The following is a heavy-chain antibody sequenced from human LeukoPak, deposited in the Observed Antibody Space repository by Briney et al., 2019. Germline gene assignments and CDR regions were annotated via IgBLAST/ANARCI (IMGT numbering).Heavy chain of an antibody. J-gene: IGHJ5*02. CDR2: IIPIFGTA. D-gene: IGHD5-12*01. V-gene: IGHV1-69*05. CDR1: GGTFSSYA. CDR3: AAPRGGYDSFGWFDP. Sequence: GSSVKVSCKASGGTFSSYAISWVRQAPGQGLEWMGGIIPIFGTANYAQKFQGRVTITTDESTSTAYMELSSLRSEDTAVYYCAAPRGGYDSFGWFDPWGQGTLVTVSS.